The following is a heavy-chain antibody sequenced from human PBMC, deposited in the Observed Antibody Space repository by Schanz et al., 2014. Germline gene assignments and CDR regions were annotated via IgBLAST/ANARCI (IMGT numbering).Heavy chain of an antibody. Sequence: QVQLVQSGPEVKKPGASLRVSCRASGYSITNYGISWVRQAPGQGPEWMGWISDYNADTKYAQKVQGRVTMTTDTSTSTAYMELRSLRSDDTAVYYCAGATYSSSWYGGSEYFQHWGQGTLVTVSS. J-gene: IGHJ1*01. CDR2: ISDYNADT. CDR1: GYSITNYG. D-gene: IGHD6-13*01. V-gene: IGHV1-18*04. CDR3: AGATYSSSWYGGSEYFQH.